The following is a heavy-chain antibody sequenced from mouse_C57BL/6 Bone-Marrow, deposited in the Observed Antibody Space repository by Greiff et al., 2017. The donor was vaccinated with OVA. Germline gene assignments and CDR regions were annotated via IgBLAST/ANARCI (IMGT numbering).Heavy chain of an antibody. V-gene: IGHV1-85*01. Sequence: QVQLKESGPELVKPGASVKLSCKASGYTFTSYDINWVKQRPGQGLEWIGWIYPRDGSTKYNEKFKGKATLTVDTSSSTAYMELHSLTSEDSAVYFCARDGFRYDGYYYFDYWGQGTTLTVSS. CDR2: IYPRDGST. J-gene: IGHJ2*01. D-gene: IGHD2-3*01. CDR1: GYTFTSYD. CDR3: ARDGFRYDGYYYFDY.